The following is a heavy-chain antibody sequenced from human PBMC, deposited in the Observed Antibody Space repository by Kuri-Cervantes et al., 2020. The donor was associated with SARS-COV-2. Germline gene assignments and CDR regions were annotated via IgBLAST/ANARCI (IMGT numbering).Heavy chain of an antibody. V-gene: IGHV3-30*18. Sequence: GESLKISCTASGSNFNGSDMHWVRQAPGKGLEWVACISYAGNNEKCIASGKGRFTISRDNSQKTLFLQLNSLRAEDTAVYFCAKALTTKNYVGSRSYYNAYQLSAFYFGLDVWGQGTTVTVSS. D-gene: IGHD3-10*01. CDR2: ISYAGNNE. CDR1: GSNFNGSD. J-gene: IGHJ6*02. CDR3: AKALTTKNYVGSRSYYNAYQLSAFYFGLDV.